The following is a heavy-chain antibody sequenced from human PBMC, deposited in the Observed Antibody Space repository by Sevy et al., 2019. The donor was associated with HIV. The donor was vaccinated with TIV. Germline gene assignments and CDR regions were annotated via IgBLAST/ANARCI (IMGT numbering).Heavy chain of an antibody. D-gene: IGHD2-8*01. CDR2: LSFGCGEI. V-gene: IGHV3-23*01. J-gene: IGHJ4*02. CDR1: GFTFSKYS. Sequence: GGCLRLSCAASGFTFSKYSMSWVRQPPGKGLEGVSTLSFGCGEINYADSVKGRFTISRVNSKSSVYLQMNNLRPEDTAVHYCAREGCTKPHDYWGQGTLVHVSS. CDR3: AREGCTKPHDY.